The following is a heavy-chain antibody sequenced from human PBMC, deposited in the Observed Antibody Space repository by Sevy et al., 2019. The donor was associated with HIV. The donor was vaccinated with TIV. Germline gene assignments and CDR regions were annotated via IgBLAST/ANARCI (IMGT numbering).Heavy chain of an antibody. CDR2: ISLSNTSM. CDR3: ARSGYNYRGIDY. Sequence: GGSLRLSCAASGFIFSSYDMNWVRQAPGKGLQWFSSISLSNTSMYYVDSVKGGFSISRDNARNSLSLQMNSLRAEDTAVYYCARSGYNYRGIDYWGQGTLVTVSS. J-gene: IGHJ4*02. V-gene: IGHV3-21*01. CDR1: GFIFSSYD. D-gene: IGHD5-12*01.